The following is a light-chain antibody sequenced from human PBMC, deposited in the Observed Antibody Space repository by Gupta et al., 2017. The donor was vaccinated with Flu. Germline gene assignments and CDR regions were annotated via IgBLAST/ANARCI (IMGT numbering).Light chain of an antibody. CDR1: SLSTQY. J-gene: IGLJ3*02. V-gene: IGLV3-25*03. CDR2: KDT. CDR3: QSMDISGDYRV. Sequence: HELTQPPSVSVSPGETARISCSGESLSTQYAYWYQQKSGQAPVRLIYKDTERPSGIPERSSGSSSGTTVTLTISGVQAEDEGVYHCQSMDISGDYRVFGGGTKLAVL.